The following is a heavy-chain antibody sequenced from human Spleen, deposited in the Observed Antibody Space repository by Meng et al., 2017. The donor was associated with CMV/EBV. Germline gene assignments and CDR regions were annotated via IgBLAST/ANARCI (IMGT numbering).Heavy chain of an antibody. J-gene: IGHJ4*02. V-gene: IGHV4-59*01. D-gene: IGHD3-3*01. CDR1: GGSISSYY. CDR3: ARGMGFWSGPRDYFDY. CDR2: IYDSGGT. Sequence: SETLSLTCTVSGGSISSYYWSWIRQPPGKGLEWIGYIYDSGGTNYNPSLKSRVTLSVDTSKNQFSLNLTSVTAADTAVYYCARGMGFWSGPRDYFDYWGQGTLVTVSS.